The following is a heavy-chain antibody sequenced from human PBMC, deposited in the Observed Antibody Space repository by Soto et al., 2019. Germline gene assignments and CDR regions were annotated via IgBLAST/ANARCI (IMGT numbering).Heavy chain of an antibody. V-gene: IGHV4-34*01. J-gene: IGHJ4*02. D-gene: IGHD3-10*01. Sequence: PSETLSLTCAVYGGSFSGYYWSWIRQPPGKGLEWIGEINHSGSTNYNPSLKSRVTISVDTSKNQFSLKLSSVTAADTAVYYCARGGKRRRGSYSGTNFDYWGQGTLVTVSS. CDR3: ARGGKRRRGSYSGTNFDY. CDR2: INHSGST. CDR1: GGSFSGYY.